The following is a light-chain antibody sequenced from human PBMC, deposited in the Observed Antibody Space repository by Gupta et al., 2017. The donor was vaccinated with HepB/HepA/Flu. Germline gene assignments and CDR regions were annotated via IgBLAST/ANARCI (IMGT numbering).Light chain of an antibody. V-gene: IGKV3-15*01. J-gene: IGKJ4*01. CDR3: QQYNDWPPVT. CDR1: QSITTN. Sequence: ETVMTQSPATLSVSLGERATLSCRASQSITTNLAWYQQKPGQAPRLLISDASTRAADIPRRFSGSGSGIEFTLTISSVQSEDFAVYYCQQYNDWPPVTFGGGTKVEI. CDR2: DAS.